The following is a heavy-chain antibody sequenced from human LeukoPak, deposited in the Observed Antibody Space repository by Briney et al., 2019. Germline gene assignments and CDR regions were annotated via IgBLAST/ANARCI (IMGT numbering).Heavy chain of an antibody. CDR3: ARVVGLTGYSSTWYSGYYYYMDV. V-gene: IGHV1-69*06. CDR1: GGTFSSYA. Sequence: SVNVSCKASGGTFSSYAISWVRQAPGHGLEWMGGIIPIFGTANYAQKFQDRVTITADKSTSTAYMELSSLRSEDTAVYYCARVVGLTGYSSTWYSGYYYYMDVWGKGTTVTVSS. J-gene: IGHJ6*03. D-gene: IGHD6-13*01. CDR2: IIPIFGTA.